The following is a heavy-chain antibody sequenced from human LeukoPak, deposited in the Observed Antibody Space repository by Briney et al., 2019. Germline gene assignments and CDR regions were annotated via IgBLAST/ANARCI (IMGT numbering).Heavy chain of an antibody. Sequence: ASVKVSCKASGYTFTSYDINWVRQATGQGLEWMGWMNPSSGNTGYAQKFQGRVTMTRNTSISTAYMELSSLRAEDTAIYYCAKDRNAWPTNFDSWGQGTLVTVSS. CDR3: AKDRNAWPTNFDS. V-gene: IGHV1-8*01. J-gene: IGHJ4*02. D-gene: IGHD5-24*01. CDR2: MNPSSGNT. CDR1: GYTFTSYD.